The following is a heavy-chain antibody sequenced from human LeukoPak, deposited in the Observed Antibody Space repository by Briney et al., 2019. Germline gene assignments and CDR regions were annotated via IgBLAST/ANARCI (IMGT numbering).Heavy chain of an antibody. CDR1: GYTLTSYD. CDR2: MNPNSGNT. CDR3: ARGLGSSWYGNWFDP. V-gene: IGHV1-8*01. Sequence: ASVKVSCKASGYTLTSYDINWVRQATGQGLEWMGWMNPNSGNTGYAQKFQGRVTMTRNTSISTAYMELSSLRSEDTAVYYCARGLGSSWYGNWFDPWGQGTLVTVSS. D-gene: IGHD6-13*01. J-gene: IGHJ5*02.